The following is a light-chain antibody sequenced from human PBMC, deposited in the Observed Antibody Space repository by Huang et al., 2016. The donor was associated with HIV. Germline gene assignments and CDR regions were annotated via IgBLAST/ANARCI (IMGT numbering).Light chain of an antibody. CDR1: QTVGSSH. CDR2: GTC. J-gene: IGKJ1*01. Sequence: EIVLTQSPGTLSLSPGERATLSCRASQTVGSSHLAWYQQRPGQAPRLLSYGTCIRATGIPGRFSGSGSGTDFTLTITRLEPEDFAVFYCQQYATSPWTFGQGTKVEI. CDR3: QQYATSPWT. V-gene: IGKV3-20*01.